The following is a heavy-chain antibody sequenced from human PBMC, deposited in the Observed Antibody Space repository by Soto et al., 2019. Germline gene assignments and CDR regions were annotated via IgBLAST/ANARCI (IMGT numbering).Heavy chain of an antibody. V-gene: IGHV3-30-3*01. J-gene: IGHJ3*02. CDR1: GFTFSSYA. Sequence: GGSLRLSCAASGFTFSSYAMHWVRKAPGKGLEGVAVISYDGSNKYYADSVKGRFTISRDNSKNTLYLQMNSLRAEDTAVYYCASEHEAFDIWGQGTMVTVS. CDR3: ASEHEAFDI. CDR2: ISYDGSNK.